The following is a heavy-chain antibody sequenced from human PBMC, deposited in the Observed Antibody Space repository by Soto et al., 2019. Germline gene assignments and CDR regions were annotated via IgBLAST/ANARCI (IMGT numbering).Heavy chain of an antibody. D-gene: IGHD4-17*01. J-gene: IGHJ4*02. Sequence: QVQLVQSGTEVKKPGSSVKVSCKASGYTFTSHDINWVRQATGQGLEWMGWMNPNSGNTGYAQKFQGRVTMTRNTSISTAYMELSSLRSEDTAVYYCARWDYGVYASFDYLGQGTLVTVSS. CDR1: GYTFTSHD. V-gene: IGHV1-8*01. CDR3: ARWDYGVYASFDY. CDR2: MNPNSGNT.